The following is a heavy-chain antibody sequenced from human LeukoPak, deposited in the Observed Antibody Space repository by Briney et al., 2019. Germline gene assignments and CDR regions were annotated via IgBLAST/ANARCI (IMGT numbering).Heavy chain of an antibody. CDR1: GGSFSGYY. D-gene: IGHD3-10*01. Sequence: ASETLSLTCAVYGGSFSGYYWSWIRQPPGKGLEWIGEINHSGSTNYNPSLKSRVTISVDTSKNQFSLKLSSVTAADTAVYYCARVFCPNYGAFDIWGQGTMVTVSS. V-gene: IGHV4-34*01. CDR3: ARVFCPNYGAFDI. CDR2: INHSGST. J-gene: IGHJ3*02.